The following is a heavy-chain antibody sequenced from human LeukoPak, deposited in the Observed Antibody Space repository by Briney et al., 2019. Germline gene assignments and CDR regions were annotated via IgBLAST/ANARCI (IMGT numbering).Heavy chain of an antibody. V-gene: IGHV4-59*08. CDR3: ARHYGSGSYYRVKYYGMDV. CDR1: GGSISSYY. D-gene: IGHD3-10*01. Sequence: SETLSLTCTVSGGSISSYYWSWIRQPPGKGLEWIGYIYYSGSTNYNPSLKSRVTISVDTSKNQFSLKLSSVTAADTAAYYCARHYGSGSYYRVKYYGMDVWGQGTTVTVSS. CDR2: IYYSGST. J-gene: IGHJ6*02.